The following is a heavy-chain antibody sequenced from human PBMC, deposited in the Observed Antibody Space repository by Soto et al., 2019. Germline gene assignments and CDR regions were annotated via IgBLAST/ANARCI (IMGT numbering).Heavy chain of an antibody. J-gene: IGHJ4*01. V-gene: IGHV3-23*01. Sequence: GGSPRLSCEASGFTFNIYAMSWVRQAPGKGLEWVSTISGSGTATNNADSGKGRFTIARDNSKNTLYLQMNSLRAEDTAVYYCAKDRAASGSGSYRCFDCWGQGSLVTVSS. D-gene: IGHD3-10*01. CDR3: AKDRAASGSGSYRCFDC. CDR1: GFTFNIYA. CDR2: ISGSGTAT.